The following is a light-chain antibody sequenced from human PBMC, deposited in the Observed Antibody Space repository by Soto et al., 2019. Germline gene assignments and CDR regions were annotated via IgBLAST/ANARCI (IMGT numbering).Light chain of an antibody. V-gene: IGLV7-43*01. J-gene: IGLJ2*01. CDR3: LLYDGGVGV. CDR1: TGAVTSGYY. CDR2: SIS. Sequence: QAVVTQEPSLTVSPGGTVTLTCASSTGAVTSGYYPNWFQQKPGQAPRALIYSISSKHSWTPARFSGSLLGGKAALTLSGVQPEDEAEYYCLLYDGGVGVFGGGTKLTVL.